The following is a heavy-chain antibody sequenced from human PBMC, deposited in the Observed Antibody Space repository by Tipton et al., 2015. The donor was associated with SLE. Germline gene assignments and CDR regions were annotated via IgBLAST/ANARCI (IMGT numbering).Heavy chain of an antibody. CDR3: ASSNGYSSSWYGPYNWFDP. D-gene: IGHD6-13*01. CDR2: IYYSGST. V-gene: IGHV4-39*07. CDR1: GGSISSSSYY. Sequence: LRLSCTVSGGSISSSSYYWGWIRQPPGKGLEWIGSIYYSGSTYYNPPLKSRVTISVGTSKNQFSLKLSSVTAADTAVYYCASSNGYSSSWYGPYNWFDPWGQGTLVTVSS. J-gene: IGHJ5*02.